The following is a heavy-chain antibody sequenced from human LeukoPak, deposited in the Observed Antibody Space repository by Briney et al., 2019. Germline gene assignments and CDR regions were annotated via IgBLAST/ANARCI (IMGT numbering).Heavy chain of an antibody. V-gene: IGHV1-18*01. CDR2: ISAYNGNT. Sequence: ASVKVSCKASGYTFTSYGISWVRQAPGQGLEWMGWISAYNGNTNYAQKLQGRVTMTEDTSTDTAYMELSSLRSEDTAVYYCATGIAVAGIFDYWGQGTLVTVSS. J-gene: IGHJ4*02. D-gene: IGHD6-19*01. CDR1: GYTFTSYG. CDR3: ATGIAVAGIFDY.